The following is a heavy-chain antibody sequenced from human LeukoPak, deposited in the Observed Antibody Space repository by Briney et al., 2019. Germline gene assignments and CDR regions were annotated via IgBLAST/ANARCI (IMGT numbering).Heavy chain of an antibody. CDR2: IRYDGSDK. D-gene: IGHD3-10*01. CDR1: GFTLSSYG. CDR3: AKGRATMVD. J-gene: IGHJ4*02. V-gene: IGHV3-30*02. Sequence: AGGSLRLSCAASGFTLSSYGMHWVRQAPGKGLKWVSFIRYDGSDKYYADSVKGRFTISRDSSKNTLYLQMNSLRAEDTAVYYCAKGRATMVDWGQGTLVTVSS.